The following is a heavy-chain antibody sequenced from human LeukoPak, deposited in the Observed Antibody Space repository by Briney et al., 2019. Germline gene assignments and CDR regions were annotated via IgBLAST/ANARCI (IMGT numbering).Heavy chain of an antibody. J-gene: IGHJ4*02. V-gene: IGHV3-66*01. CDR3: AFGSSDGFDY. CDR1: GFTDSSNY. D-gene: IGHD3-3*01. CDR2: IYSGGST. Sequence: PGGSLRLSCAASGFTDSSNYMSWVRQAPGKGLEWVSVIYSGGSTYYADSVKGRFTISRDNSKNTLYLQMDSLRAEDTAVYYCAFGSSDGFDYWGQGTLVTVSS.